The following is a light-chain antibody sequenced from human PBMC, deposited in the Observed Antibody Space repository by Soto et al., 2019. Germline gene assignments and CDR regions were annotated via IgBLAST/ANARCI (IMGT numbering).Light chain of an antibody. CDR1: QSISDT. Sequence: EIVMTQSPATLSVSPGGRATLSCRASQSISDTLAWYQQKPGQAPRLLLHGASTRATGFPGRFSGSGSGTDFTLTISSLQSEDFAVYYCQQYNNWPWTFGQGTKVEIK. J-gene: IGKJ1*01. CDR3: QQYNNWPWT. V-gene: IGKV3-15*01. CDR2: GAS.